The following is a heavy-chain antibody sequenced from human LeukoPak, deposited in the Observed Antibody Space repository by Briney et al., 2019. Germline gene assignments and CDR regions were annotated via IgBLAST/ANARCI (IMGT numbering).Heavy chain of an antibody. J-gene: IGHJ4*02. CDR1: GFTFNSYW. CDR2: INSDGS. V-gene: IGHV3-74*01. Sequence: GGSLRLSCAASGFTFNSYWMHWVRQAPGKGLVWVSRINSDGSSYADSVKGRFTISRDNAKNTLYLQMNSLRAEDTAVYYCARARGGIWSGYPQPFDYWGQGTLVTVSS. D-gene: IGHD3-3*01. CDR3: ARARGGIWSGYPQPFDY.